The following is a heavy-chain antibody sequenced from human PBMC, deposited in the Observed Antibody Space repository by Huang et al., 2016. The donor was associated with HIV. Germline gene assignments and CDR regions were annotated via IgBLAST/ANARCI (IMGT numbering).Heavy chain of an antibody. CDR1: GFTVNSNY. CDR2: CDHGGKA. V-gene: IGHV3-53*01. J-gene: IGHJ5*02. Sequence: EVPLVESGGGLVQPGGSLRLSCAAAGFTVNSNYMTWVRQAPGKGVEWVSLCDHGGKAHYADSGKGRFTISGDISQNTVFLQMSSLRVEDTAVYYCARGRYGTPNAWGQGTLVTVSS. CDR3: ARGRYGTPNA. D-gene: IGHD5-18*01.